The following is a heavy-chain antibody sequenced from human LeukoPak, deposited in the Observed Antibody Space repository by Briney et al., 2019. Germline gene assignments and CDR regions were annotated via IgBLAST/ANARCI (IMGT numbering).Heavy chain of an antibody. Sequence: GASVKVSCKASGYTFTSYGISWVRQAPGQGLEWMGIVNPSGGSTSYAQKFQGRVTMTRDTSTSTVYMELSSLRSEDTAVYYCARPKKTRDVSGSYPLYGMDVWGQGTTVTVSS. V-gene: IGHV1-46*01. CDR2: VNPSGGST. CDR3: ARPKKTRDVSGSYPLYGMDV. D-gene: IGHD1-26*01. J-gene: IGHJ6*02. CDR1: GYTFTSYG.